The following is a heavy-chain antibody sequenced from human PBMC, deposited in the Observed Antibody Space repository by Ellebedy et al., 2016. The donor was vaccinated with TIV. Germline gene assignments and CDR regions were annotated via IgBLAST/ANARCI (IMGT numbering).Heavy chain of an antibody. CDR2: IDRSDSDT. J-gene: IGHJ4*02. CDR1: AYSFNNYW. Sequence: GESLKISCQGSAYSFNNYWIVWVRQMPGRGVEWMGIIDRSDSDTRYSPSFQGQVTIAADRSVTTAYLHFNSLKPSDTAWYYCAKVGHRATPDDSWGQGTLVTVSS. CDR3: AKVGHRATPDDS. V-gene: IGHV5-51*01. D-gene: IGHD1-26*01.